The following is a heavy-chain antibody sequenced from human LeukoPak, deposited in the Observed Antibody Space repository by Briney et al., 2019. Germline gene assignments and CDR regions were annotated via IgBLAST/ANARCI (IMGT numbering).Heavy chain of an antibody. Sequence: GGSLRLSCAASRFIFSDYYMSWIRQAPGKGLEWVSYISSSGHSLQYVDSVKGRFTISRDSAKNSLFLQMNSLRAEDTAVYYCARGSGCSLRYFDYWGQGTLVTVSS. V-gene: IGHV3-11*01. CDR2: ISSSGHSL. CDR1: RFIFSDYY. J-gene: IGHJ4*02. CDR3: ARGSGCSLRYFDY. D-gene: IGHD1-26*01.